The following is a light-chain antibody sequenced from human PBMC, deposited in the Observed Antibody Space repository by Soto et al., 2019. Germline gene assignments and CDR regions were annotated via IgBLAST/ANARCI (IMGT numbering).Light chain of an antibody. CDR2: GNS. J-gene: IGLJ1*01. CDR3: QSYDSSLSGYV. CDR1: RSNIGAGYD. V-gene: IGLV1-40*01. Sequence: QSVLTQPPSVSGAPGQRVTISCTGSRSNIGAGYDVHWYQQLPGTAPKLLIYGNSNRPSGVPDRFSGSKSGTSASLAITGLQAEDEADYYCQSYDSSLSGYVFGTGTSSPS.